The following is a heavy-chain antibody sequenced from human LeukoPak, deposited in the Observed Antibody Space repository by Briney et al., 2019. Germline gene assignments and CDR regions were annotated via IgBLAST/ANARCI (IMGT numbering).Heavy chain of an antibody. V-gene: IGHV3-9*01. D-gene: IGHD3-16*02. J-gene: IGHJ4*02. CDR2: ISWNSGSI. CDR3: AKGGRVIPPQYFDY. CDR1: GFTFDDYA. Sequence: GGSLRLSCAASGFTFDDYAMHWVRQAPGKGLEWVSGISWNSGSIGYADSVKGRFTISRDNAKNSLYLQMNSLRAEDTAVYYCAKGGRVIPPQYFDYWGQGTLVTVSS.